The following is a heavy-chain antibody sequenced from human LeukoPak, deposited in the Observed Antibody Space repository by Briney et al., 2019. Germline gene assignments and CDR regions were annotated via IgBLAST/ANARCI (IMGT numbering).Heavy chain of an antibody. D-gene: IGHD3-3*01. J-gene: IGHJ4*02. CDR2: VYSGAY. CDR1: GASITNYF. CDR3: ARLRPRTNYDFSSGYYAFDY. Sequence: SETLSLTCTVSGASITNYFWGWIRQPPGKGLQWIGYVYSGAYYYNPSLVSRLTVSVDTAKNQFSLGLRSVTAADTAGYYCARLRPRTNYDFSSGYYAFDYWGQGTLVTVSS. V-gene: IGHV4-4*09.